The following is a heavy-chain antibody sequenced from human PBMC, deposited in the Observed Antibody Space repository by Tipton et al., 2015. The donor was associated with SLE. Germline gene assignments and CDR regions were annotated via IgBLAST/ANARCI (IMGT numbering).Heavy chain of an antibody. CDR1: GFTFSSYA. CDR3: AKGGGYSGIRPDY. J-gene: IGHJ4*02. CDR2: IWYDGSNK. Sequence: RSLRLSCAASGFTFSSYAMHWVRQPPGKGLEWVAIIWYDGSNKYYADSVKGRFTISRDNSNNTLYLQMNGLRAEDTAVYYCAKGGGYSGIRPDYWGQGTLVTVSS. V-gene: IGHV3-33*06. D-gene: IGHD5-12*01.